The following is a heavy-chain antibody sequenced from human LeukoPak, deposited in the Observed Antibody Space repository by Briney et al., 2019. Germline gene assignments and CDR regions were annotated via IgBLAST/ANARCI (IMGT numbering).Heavy chain of an antibody. D-gene: IGHD3-9*01. CDR1: GFTVSTNY. V-gene: IGHV3-53*01. J-gene: IGHJ4*02. CDR2: IYSDGTT. CDR3: AKSQGDMGDY. Sequence: PGGSLRLSCAASGFTVSTNYLTWVRQAPGKGLEWVSLIYSDGTTYYADSVKGRFTISRDNSKNTLYLQMNSLRAEDTAIYYCAKSQGDMGDYWSQGTLVTVS.